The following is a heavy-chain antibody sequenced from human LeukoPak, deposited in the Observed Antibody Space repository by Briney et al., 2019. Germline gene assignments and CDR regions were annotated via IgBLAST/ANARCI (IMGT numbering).Heavy chain of an antibody. CDR3: AREFHWNYGGGRDPFDY. Sequence: SETLSLTCTVSGGSISSSSYYWGWIRQPPGKGPEWIGRIYTSGSTNYNPSLKSRVTMPVDTSKNQFSLKLSSVTAADTAVYYCAREFHWNYGGGRDPFDYWGQGTLVTVSS. CDR2: IYTSGST. CDR1: GGSISSSSYY. V-gene: IGHV4-39*07. D-gene: IGHD1-7*01. J-gene: IGHJ4*02.